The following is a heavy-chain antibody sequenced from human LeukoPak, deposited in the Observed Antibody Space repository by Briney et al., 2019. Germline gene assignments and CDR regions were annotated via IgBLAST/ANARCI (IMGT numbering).Heavy chain of an antibody. Sequence: SETLSLTCTVSGGSIRSYYWSWIRQPPGKGLEWIGYIYYSGSTNYNPSLKSRVTISVDTSKNQFSLKLSSVTAADTAVYYCARGRVVPASDYWGQGTLVTVSS. CDR3: ARGRVVPASDY. D-gene: IGHD2-2*01. CDR1: GGSIRSYY. CDR2: IYYSGST. V-gene: IGHV4-59*01. J-gene: IGHJ4*02.